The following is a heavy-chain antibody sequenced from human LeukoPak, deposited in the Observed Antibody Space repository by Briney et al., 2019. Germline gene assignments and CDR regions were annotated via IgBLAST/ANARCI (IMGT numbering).Heavy chain of an antibody. CDR2: ISGSGGGT. CDR3: AKDTRYFDWLSSPYFDY. Sequence: GGSLRLSCAASGFTFSSYGMSWVRQAPGKGLEWVSAISGSGGGTYYADSVKGRFTISRDNSKNTLYLQMNSLRAEDTAVYYCAKDTRYFDWLSSPYFDYWGQGTLVTVSS. D-gene: IGHD3-9*01. V-gene: IGHV3-23*01. CDR1: GFTFSSYG. J-gene: IGHJ4*02.